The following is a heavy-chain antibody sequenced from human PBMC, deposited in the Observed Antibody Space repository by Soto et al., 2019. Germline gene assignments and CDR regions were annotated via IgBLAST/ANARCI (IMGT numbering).Heavy chain of an antibody. CDR1: GGTFSSHA. CDR3: AIDVPLNYYDGTFSYYAMDV. Sequence: QVQLVQSGAEVKKPGSSVKVSCKASGGTFSSHAISWVRQAPGQGLEWMGGIIPFFQATNYAQKFQGRVTSTADDSTSTAYMDLYSLRSEDTAVYYCAIDVPLNYYDGTFSYYAMDVWGQGTTVTVSS. CDR2: IIPFFQAT. V-gene: IGHV1-69*01. D-gene: IGHD3-16*01. J-gene: IGHJ6*02.